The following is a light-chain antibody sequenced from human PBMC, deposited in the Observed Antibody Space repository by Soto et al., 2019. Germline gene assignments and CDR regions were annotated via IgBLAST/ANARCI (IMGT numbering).Light chain of an antibody. Sequence: EIVMTQSPATLSVSPGERATLSCRASQSIRSDLAWYQQRPGQAPRLLIYDASTRAAGIPARFIGSGSGTEFTLTISSLQSEDFAVYYCQQYGSSGTFGQGTKVEIK. CDR3: QQYGSSGT. V-gene: IGKV3-15*01. CDR2: DAS. J-gene: IGKJ1*01. CDR1: QSIRSD.